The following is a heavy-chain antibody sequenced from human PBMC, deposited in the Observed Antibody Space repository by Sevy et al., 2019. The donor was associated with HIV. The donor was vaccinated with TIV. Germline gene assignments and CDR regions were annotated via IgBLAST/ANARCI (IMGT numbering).Heavy chain of an antibody. Sequence: GGSLRLSCAASGFTFSSYAMSWVRQAPGKGLEWVSAISGSGGSTYYADSVKGRFTISRDNSKNTLYLQMNSLRAEDTAVYYCAKDAVGRNYYYDSSGYYQGNAFDIWGQGTMVTVSS. J-gene: IGHJ3*02. CDR3: AKDAVGRNYYYDSSGYYQGNAFDI. V-gene: IGHV3-23*01. CDR1: GFTFSSYA. D-gene: IGHD3-22*01. CDR2: ISGSGGST.